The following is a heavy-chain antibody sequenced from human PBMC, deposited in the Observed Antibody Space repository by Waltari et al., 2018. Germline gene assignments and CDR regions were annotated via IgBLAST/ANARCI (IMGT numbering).Heavy chain of an antibody. CDR1: HYSISNGYY. D-gene: IGHD2-15*01. J-gene: IGHJ3*02. V-gene: IGHV4-38-2*02. Sequence: QVQLQESGPGLAKPSETLSLTCTVSHYSISNGYYWGWIRRPPGKGLEWIASIYHTGSTYSSPSLGRRVSISIDTSMSQLSLRLSSVTAANTADYYCAMVGHCSGGSCPNDAFDTWGPGTSVTV. CDR2: IYHTGST. CDR3: AMVGHCSGGSCPNDAFDT.